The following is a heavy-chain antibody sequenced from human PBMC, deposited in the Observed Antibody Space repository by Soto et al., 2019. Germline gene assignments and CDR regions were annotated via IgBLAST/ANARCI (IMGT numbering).Heavy chain of an antibody. Sequence: QVQLQESGPGLVKPSQTLSLTCTVSGGSISTRDYFWGWVRQHPGKALEWIGYIFYSGSTYYNPSLQSPLTISVDTSKNQFSLRLASVTAADTAVYYCARDSTMTSTWRGLDVWGQGTTVTVSS. CDR1: GGSISTRDYF. CDR3: ARDSTMTSTWRGLDV. V-gene: IGHV4-31*01. CDR2: IFYSGST. D-gene: IGHD5-12*01. J-gene: IGHJ6*02.